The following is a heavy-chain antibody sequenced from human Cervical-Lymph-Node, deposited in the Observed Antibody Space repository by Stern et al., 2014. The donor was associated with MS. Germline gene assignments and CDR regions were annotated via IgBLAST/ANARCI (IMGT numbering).Heavy chain of an antibody. J-gene: IGHJ4*02. V-gene: IGHV1-24*01. CDR3: ATPLTRYDSSGFDY. CDR2: FDPEDGET. Sequence: VQLEESGAEVKKPGASVKVSCKVSRYTLTELSMHWVRQAPGKGLEWMGGFDPEDGETIYAQKFQGRVTMTEDTSTDTAYMELSSLRSEDTAVYYCATPLTRYDSSGFDYWGQGTLVTVSS. CDR1: RYTLTELS. D-gene: IGHD3-22*01.